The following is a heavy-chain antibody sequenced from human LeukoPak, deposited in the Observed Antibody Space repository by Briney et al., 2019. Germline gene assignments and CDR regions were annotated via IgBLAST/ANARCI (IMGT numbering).Heavy chain of an antibody. Sequence: GGSLRLSCAASRFTFSSYWMHWVRQAPGKGLVWVSGMSGSHSTTYYTDSVKGRFTISRDNSKNTLYLQMNSLRAEDTAVYYCAKYSSGWPADYYYYGMDVWGQGTTVTVSS. J-gene: IGHJ6*02. CDR1: RFTFSSYW. D-gene: IGHD6-19*01. CDR3: AKYSSGWPADYYYYGMDV. CDR2: MSGSHSTT. V-gene: IGHV3-23*01.